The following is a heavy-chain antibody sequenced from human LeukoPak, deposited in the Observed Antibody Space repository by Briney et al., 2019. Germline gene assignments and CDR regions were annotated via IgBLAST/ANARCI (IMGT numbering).Heavy chain of an antibody. V-gene: IGHV4-39*07. CDR1: GGSISSSSYY. Sequence: PSETLSLTCTVSGGSISSSSYYWGWIRQPPGKGLEWIGSIYYSGSTYYNPSLKSRVTISVDTSKNQFSLKLSSVTAADTAVYYCARHSDYALRPGGYYYLMDVWGQGTTVTVS. D-gene: IGHD5-12*01. CDR3: ARHSDYALRPGGYYYLMDV. CDR2: IYYSGST. J-gene: IGHJ6*02.